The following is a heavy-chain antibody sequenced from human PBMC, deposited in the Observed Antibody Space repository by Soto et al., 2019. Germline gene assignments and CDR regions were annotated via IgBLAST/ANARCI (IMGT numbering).Heavy chain of an antibody. D-gene: IGHD3-10*01. Sequence: ASVKVSCKASGYIFTSYYIHWVRQAPGQGLEWMGWINPFDGSRMFAQSFQGRVTMTRDTSTSTVYMEVSSLRSEDTAVYYCSRVDPGETSPFDHWGQGTLVTSPQ. V-gene: IGHV1-46*03. CDR1: GYIFTSYY. J-gene: IGHJ4*02. CDR3: SRVDPGETSPFDH. CDR2: INPFDGSR.